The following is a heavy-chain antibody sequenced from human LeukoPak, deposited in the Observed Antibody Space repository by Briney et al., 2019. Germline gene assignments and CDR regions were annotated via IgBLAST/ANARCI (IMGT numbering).Heavy chain of an antibody. J-gene: IGHJ4*02. CDR3: ARQTHYTPAFDY. V-gene: IGHV4-59*08. CDR1: GGSISSYS. D-gene: IGHD2-15*01. CDR2: IYSGGST. Sequence: PSETLSLTCTVSGGSISSYSWNWIRQPPGKGLEWIGRIYSGGSTNYNPSLKSRVTISFDTSKNQFSLKLTSVTAADTAVYYCARQTHYTPAFDYWGQGTLVTVSS.